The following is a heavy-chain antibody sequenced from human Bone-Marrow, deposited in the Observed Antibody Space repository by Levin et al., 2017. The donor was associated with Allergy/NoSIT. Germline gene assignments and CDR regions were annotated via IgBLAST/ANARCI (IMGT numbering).Heavy chain of an antibody. CDR1: GFTFSTYW. J-gene: IGHJ5*02. CDR3: ARHRFYSDTGSNFSRFDP. Sequence: GGSLRLSCAASGFTFSTYWMHWVRQAPGKGLVWVSRIQSNGKTNYADSVKGRFTISRDNAKNTLYLQMNSLTVEDTAVYSCARHRFYSDTGSNFSRFDPWGQGTLVTVSS. D-gene: IGHD3-10*01. CDR2: IQSNGKT. V-gene: IGHV3-74*01.